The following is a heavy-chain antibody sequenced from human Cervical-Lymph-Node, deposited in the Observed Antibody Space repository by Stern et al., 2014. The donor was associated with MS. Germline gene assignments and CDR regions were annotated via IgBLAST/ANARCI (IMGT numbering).Heavy chain of an antibody. Sequence: QVQLVESGPGLVKPSETLSLTCTVSGYSISSGYFWGWVRQPPGQGLEWMGTIYHSGSTYYNPSLKSRLTMSIDTSETQFPLNLNSVTAADTAIYYCVRAPLTTADNWFDPWGQGTLVTVSS. J-gene: IGHJ5*02. V-gene: IGHV4-38-2*02. D-gene: IGHD1-1*01. CDR2: IYHSGST. CDR3: VRAPLTTADNWFDP. CDR1: GYSISSGYF.